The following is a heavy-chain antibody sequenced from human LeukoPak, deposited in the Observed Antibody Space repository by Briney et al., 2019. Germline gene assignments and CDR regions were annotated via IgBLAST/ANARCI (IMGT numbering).Heavy chain of an antibody. CDR1: GFTFSSYT. J-gene: IGHJ4*02. D-gene: IGHD3-10*01. CDR3: AREFRLLLWFGELAY. V-gene: IGHV3-30*04. CDR2: ILDDGSNK. Sequence: PGGSLRLSCAASGFTFSSYTMNWVRQAPGKGLEWVAVILDDGSNKYYADSVKGRFTISRDNSKNTLYLQMNSLRAEDAAVYYCAREFRLLLWFGELAYWGQGTLVTASS.